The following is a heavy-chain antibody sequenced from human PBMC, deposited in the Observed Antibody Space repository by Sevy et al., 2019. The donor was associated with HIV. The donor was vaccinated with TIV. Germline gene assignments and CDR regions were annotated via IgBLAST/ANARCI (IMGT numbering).Heavy chain of an antibody. D-gene: IGHD3-10*01. CDR1: GYSFANYW. V-gene: IGHV5-51*01. J-gene: IGHJ4*02. CDR2: IYPRDSDT. Sequence: GESLKISCKGSGYSFANYWIGWVRQMPGKGLEWMGIIYPRDSDTRYSPSFQGQVTISAVKSITTAYLQWSSLKASDTAMYYCARQPAGGEDYFDYWGQGTLDTVSS. CDR3: ARQPAGGEDYFDY.